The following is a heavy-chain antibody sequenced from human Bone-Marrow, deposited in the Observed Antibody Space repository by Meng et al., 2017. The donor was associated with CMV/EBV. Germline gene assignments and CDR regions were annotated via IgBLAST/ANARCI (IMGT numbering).Heavy chain of an antibody. J-gene: IGHJ4*02. CDR3: ARLNDPSGRDY. CDR1: GFTFSSYW. CDR2: IKQDGSEK. D-gene: IGHD2-15*01. Sequence: GESLKISCAASGFTFSSYWMSWVRQAPGKGLEWVANIKQDGSEKYYVDSVKGRFTISRDNAKNSLYLQMNSLRAEDTAVYYCARLNDPSGRDYWGQGTRVTVSS. V-gene: IGHV3-7*01.